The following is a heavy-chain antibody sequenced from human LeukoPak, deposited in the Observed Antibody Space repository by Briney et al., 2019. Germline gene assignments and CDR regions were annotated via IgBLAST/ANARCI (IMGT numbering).Heavy chain of an antibody. Sequence: GGSLRLSCAASGFTFSSYGMHWVRQAPGKGLEWVAVIWYGGSNKYYADSVKGRFTISRDNSKNTLYLQMNSLRAEDTAVYYCAREGGPVFNDYGDPYGMDVWGQGTTVTVSS. CDR2: IWYGGSNK. J-gene: IGHJ6*02. CDR1: GFTFSSYG. D-gene: IGHD4-17*01. V-gene: IGHV3-33*08. CDR3: AREGGPVFNDYGDPYGMDV.